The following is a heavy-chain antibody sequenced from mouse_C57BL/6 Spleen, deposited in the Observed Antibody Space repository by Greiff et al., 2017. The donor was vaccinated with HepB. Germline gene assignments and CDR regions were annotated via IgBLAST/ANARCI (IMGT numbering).Heavy chain of an antibody. V-gene: IGHV5-17*01. CDR1: GFTFSDYG. CDR3: ARGITTGFYYYAMDY. D-gene: IGHD1-1*01. J-gene: IGHJ4*01. Sequence: EVKLVESGGGLVKPGGSLKLSCAASGFTFSDYGMHWVRQAPEKGLEWVAYISSGSSTIYYADTGKGRFTISRDNAKNTLFLQMTSLRSEDTAMYYCARGITTGFYYYAMDYWGQGTTVTVSS. CDR2: ISSGSSTI.